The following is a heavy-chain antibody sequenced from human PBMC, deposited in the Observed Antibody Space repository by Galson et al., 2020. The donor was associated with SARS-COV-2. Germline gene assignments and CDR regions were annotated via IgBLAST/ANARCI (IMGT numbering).Heavy chain of an antibody. V-gene: IGHV3-33*01. CDR2: IWNDGSNK. CDR1: GFIFSNYI. D-gene: IGHD3-22*01. CDR3: ARDGSAYLDSSGSGLGVFDF. J-gene: IGHJ4*02. Sequence: GESLKISCTASGFIFSNYIMHWVRQPPGKGLEWVAVIWNDGSNKNYADSVKGRFTVSRDNSKNMLYLEMNSLRAEDTAVYYCARDGSAYLDSSGSGLGVFDFWGQGRLVTVSS.